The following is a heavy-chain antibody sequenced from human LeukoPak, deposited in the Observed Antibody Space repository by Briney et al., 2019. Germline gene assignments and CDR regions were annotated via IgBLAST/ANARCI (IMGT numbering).Heavy chain of an antibody. CDR1: GASFSSGDQY. CDR2: IHPSGTL. V-gene: IGHV4-31*03. Sequence: NPSETLSLTCTVSGASFSSGDQYCNWIRQSPGKGLEWIGSIHPSGTLYNNPSLESRVTMSMDTSKNQFSLNLNSVTAADTAVYFCSRGLDSRKLGYWGQGTLVTVSS. J-gene: IGHJ4*02. CDR3: SRGLDSRKLGY. D-gene: IGHD3-22*01.